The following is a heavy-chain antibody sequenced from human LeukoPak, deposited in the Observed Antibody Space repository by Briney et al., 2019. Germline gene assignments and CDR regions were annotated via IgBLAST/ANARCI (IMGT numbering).Heavy chain of an antibody. CDR2: INIDGSVT. D-gene: IGHD3-10*01. Sequence: GGSLRLSCAASGFSVSNYWMHWVRQAPGKGLVWVSRINIDGSVTSYADSVKGRFTISRDNAKNTLDLQMNSLRPEDTAVYYCARDTGSGGLNYWGQGTLVTVSS. V-gene: IGHV3-74*01. CDR1: GFSVSNYW. CDR3: ARDTGSGGLNY. J-gene: IGHJ4*02.